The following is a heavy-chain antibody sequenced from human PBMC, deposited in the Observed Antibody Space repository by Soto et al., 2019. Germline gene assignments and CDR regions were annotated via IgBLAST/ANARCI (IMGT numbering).Heavy chain of an antibody. D-gene: IGHD5-12*01. V-gene: IGHV1-2*04. J-gene: IGHJ6*03. CDR1: GDSFNDYY. CDR3: ARESGGATATLDYSYFYMDV. CDR2: IKPNSGVT. Sequence: GASVKVSCKSSGDSFNDYYIHWVRQAPGKGLEWMGWIKPNSGVTKYAQKFQGWVSMTRDTSIRTVYMQLSRLRSDDTAVYFCARESGGATATLDYSYFYMDVWGTGNTVTVSS.